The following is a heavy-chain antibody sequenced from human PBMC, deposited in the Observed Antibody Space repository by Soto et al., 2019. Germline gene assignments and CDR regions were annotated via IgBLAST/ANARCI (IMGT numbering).Heavy chain of an antibody. D-gene: IGHD3-10*01. CDR2: IYYSGST. V-gene: IGHV4-59*01. J-gene: IGHJ5*02. Sequence: SLTCTVSGGSISSYYWSWIRQPPGKGLEWIGYIYYSGSTNYNPSLKSRVTISVDTSKNQFSLKLSSVTAADTAVYYCARGALQYYYGSGVVLDWFDPWGQGTLVTVSS. CDR1: GGSISSYY. CDR3: ARGALQYYYGSGVVLDWFDP.